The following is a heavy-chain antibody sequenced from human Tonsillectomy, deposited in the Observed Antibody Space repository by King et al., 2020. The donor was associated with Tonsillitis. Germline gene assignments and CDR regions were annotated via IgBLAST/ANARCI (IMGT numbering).Heavy chain of an antibody. J-gene: IGHJ4*02. CDR2: FYYIGST. V-gene: IGHV4-39*01. Sequence: QLYESGPGLVKPSETLSLTCPVSVVPTSRKCYYCGCIRQPPGKGQDVVGGFYYIGSTYYNPSLKSRVAISLDTSKNQFSLKLSSVTAADTAVYYCARLVIFGVIRDWGQGTLVTVSS. D-gene: IGHD3-3*01. CDR3: ARLVIFGVIRD. CDR1: VVPTSRKCYY.